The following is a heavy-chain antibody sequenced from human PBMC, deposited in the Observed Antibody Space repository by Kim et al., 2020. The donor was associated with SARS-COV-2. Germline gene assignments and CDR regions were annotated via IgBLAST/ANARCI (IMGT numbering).Heavy chain of an antibody. V-gene: IGHV3-11*06. J-gene: IGHJ5*02. Sequence: GRFTISRDNAKNSLYLQMNSRGAEDTAVYYCARDAGDYSSGWYSLYNWFDPWGQGTLVTVSS. D-gene: IGHD6-19*01. CDR3: ARDAGDYSSGWYSLYNWFDP.